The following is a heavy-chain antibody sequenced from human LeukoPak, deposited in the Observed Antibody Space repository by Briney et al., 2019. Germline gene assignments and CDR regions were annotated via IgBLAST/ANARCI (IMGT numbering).Heavy chain of an antibody. J-gene: IGHJ6*02. D-gene: IGHD4-17*01. CDR1: GYTFTGYY. Sequence: ASVKVSCKASGYTFTGYYMHWVRQAPGQGLEWMGWINPNSGGTNYAQKFQGRVTMTKDTSISTAHMELSRLRSDDTAVYYCARDWGTVTTHYYYYGMDVWGQGTTVTVSS. CDR2: INPNSGGT. CDR3: ARDWGTVTTHYYYYGMDV. V-gene: IGHV1-2*02.